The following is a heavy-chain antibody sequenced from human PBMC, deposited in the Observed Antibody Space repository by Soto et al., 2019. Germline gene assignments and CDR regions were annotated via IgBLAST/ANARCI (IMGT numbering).Heavy chain of an antibody. D-gene: IGHD4-17*01. CDR2: IYWDDDK. CDR1: GFSLNTSGVG. V-gene: IGHV2-5*02. Sequence: QITLKESGPTLVKPTQTLTLTCTFSGFSLNTSGVGVGWIRQPPGKALEWLALIYWDDDKRYSPSLKSRLTITQDTSTNQVVLTMTTMDPVDTGTYYFAHRPYGDYPIDYWGQGTLVTVSS. J-gene: IGHJ4*02. CDR3: AHRPYGDYPIDY.